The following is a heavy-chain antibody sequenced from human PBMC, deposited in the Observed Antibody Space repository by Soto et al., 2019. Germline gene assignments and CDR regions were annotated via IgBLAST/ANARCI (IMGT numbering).Heavy chain of an antibody. CDR1: GFTFSNFA. CDR3: ASGPPTVGCILLVFDY. Sequence: EVQLLESGGGLVQPGGSLKVSCAASGFTFSNFAMNWVRQAPGKGLEWVSLINSGGESTYYADSVEGRFTISRDNSKNTLYLQMNCLGGEDTTVYFCASGPPTVGCILLVFDYWGQGILVTVSS. CDR2: INSGGEST. D-gene: IGHD1-26*01. J-gene: IGHJ4*02. V-gene: IGHV3-23*01.